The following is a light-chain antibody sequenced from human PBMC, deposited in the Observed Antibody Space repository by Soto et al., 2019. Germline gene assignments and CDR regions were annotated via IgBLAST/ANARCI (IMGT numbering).Light chain of an antibody. CDR3: QERSNWPIT. V-gene: IGKV3-11*01. CDR2: DAS. J-gene: IGKJ5*01. CDR1: RSVSSY. Sequence: EIVLTQSPATLSLSPGESATLSCRATRSVSSYLAWYQQKPGQAPRLLIYDASSRPTDIPARFSGSGSGTYCTLTISSLEPEDFALYYCQERSNWPITFGQGIRLEIK.